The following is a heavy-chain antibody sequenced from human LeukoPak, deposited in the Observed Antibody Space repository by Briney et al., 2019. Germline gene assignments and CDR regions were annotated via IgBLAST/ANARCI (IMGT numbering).Heavy chain of an antibody. CDR3: ARPTVGATRGLDY. V-gene: IGHV4-39*01. CDR1: GGSISSSSYY. D-gene: IGHD1-26*01. CDR2: IYYSGTT. J-gene: IGHJ4*02. Sequence: PSETLSLTCTVSGGSISSSSYYWGWIRQPLGKGLEWIGSIYYSGTTYYNPFLKSRVTISVDTSKSQFSLKLSSVTAADTAIYYCARPTVGATRGLDYWGQGILVTVSS.